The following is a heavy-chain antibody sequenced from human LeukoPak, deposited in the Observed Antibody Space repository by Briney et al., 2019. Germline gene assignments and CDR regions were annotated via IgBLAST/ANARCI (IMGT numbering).Heavy chain of an antibody. J-gene: IGHJ4*02. V-gene: IGHV3-23*01. CDR2: ISGSGGST. CDR1: GFTFSSYS. CDR3: ARGQSRTY. Sequence: PGGSLRLSCAASGFTFSSYSMNWVRQAPGKGLERVSAISGSGGSTYYADSVKGRFTISRDNSKNTLYLQMNSLRAEDTAVYYCARGQSRTYWGQGTLVTVSS.